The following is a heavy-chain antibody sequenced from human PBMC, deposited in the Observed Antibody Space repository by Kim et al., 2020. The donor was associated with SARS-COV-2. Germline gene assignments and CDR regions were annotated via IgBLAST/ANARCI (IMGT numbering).Heavy chain of an antibody. J-gene: IGHJ3*02. CDR1: GFTFSSYG. V-gene: IGHV3-33*01. D-gene: IGHD5-18*01. Sequence: GGSLRLSCAASGFTFSSYGMHWVRQAPGKGLEWVAVIWYDGSNKYYADSVKGRFTISRDNSKNTLYLQMNSLRAEDTAVYYCARDLIQLWFVPGMRMNDVFDIWGQGTMVTASS. CDR3: ARDLIQLWFVPGMRMNDVFDI. CDR2: IWYDGSNK.